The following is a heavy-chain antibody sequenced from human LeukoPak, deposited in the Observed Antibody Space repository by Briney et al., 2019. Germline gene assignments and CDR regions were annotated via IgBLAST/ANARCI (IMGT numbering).Heavy chain of an antibody. Sequence: GGSLRLSCAASGFTFSSYAMSWVRQAPGKGLEWVSAISGSGGSTYYADSVKGRFTISRDNSMNTLYLQMNSLRAEDTAVYYCAKWRMSYGSGSIYYFDYWGQGTLVTVSS. V-gene: IGHV3-23*01. D-gene: IGHD3-10*01. CDR1: GFTFSSYA. CDR2: ISGSGGST. J-gene: IGHJ4*02. CDR3: AKWRMSYGSGSIYYFDY.